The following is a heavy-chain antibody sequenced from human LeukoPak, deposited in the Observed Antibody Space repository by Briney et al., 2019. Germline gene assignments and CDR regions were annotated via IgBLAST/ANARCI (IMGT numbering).Heavy chain of an antibody. Sequence: GGSLRLSCAASGFTVSSKYMSWVRQAPGKGLEWVSVIYSGGSTYYADSVKGRFTISRDNSKNTLYLQMNSLRAEDTAVYYCAGGSYYYDSSASHDAFDIWGQGTMVTVSS. CDR3: AGGSYYYDSSASHDAFDI. V-gene: IGHV3-53*01. D-gene: IGHD3-22*01. CDR2: IYSGGST. CDR1: GFTVSSKY. J-gene: IGHJ3*02.